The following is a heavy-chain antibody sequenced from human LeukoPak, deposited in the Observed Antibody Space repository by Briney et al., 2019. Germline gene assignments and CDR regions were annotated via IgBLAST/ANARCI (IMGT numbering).Heavy chain of an antibody. CDR2: INPNSGGT. CDR3: ARAPRYCGGDCYNDY. CDR1: GYTFTGYY. J-gene: IGHJ4*02. Sequence: ASVKVSCKASGYTFTGYYMHWVRQAPGQGLEWMGWINPNSGGTNYAQKFQGRVTMTRDTSISTAYMELRSLRSDDTAVYYCARAPRYCGGDCYNDYWGQGTLVTVSS. D-gene: IGHD2-21*02. V-gene: IGHV1-2*02.